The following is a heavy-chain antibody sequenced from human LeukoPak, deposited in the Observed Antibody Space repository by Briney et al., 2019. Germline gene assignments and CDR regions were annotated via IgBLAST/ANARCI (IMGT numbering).Heavy chain of an antibody. CDR2: INSDGSWT. CDR1: GNYW. Sequence: GGSLRLSCAASGNYWMHWVPQAPGKGLVWVSHINSDGSWTGYADSVKGRFTISRDNSKNTLYLQMNSLRAEDTAVYYCARDEYAFDYWGQGTLVTVSS. J-gene: IGHJ4*02. D-gene: IGHD2-8*01. CDR3: ARDEYAFDY. V-gene: IGHV3-74*01.